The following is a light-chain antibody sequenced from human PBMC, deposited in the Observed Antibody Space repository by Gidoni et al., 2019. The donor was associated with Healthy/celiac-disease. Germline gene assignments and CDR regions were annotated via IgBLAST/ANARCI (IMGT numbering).Light chain of an antibody. Sequence: IQMIQSPSSLSASVGDRVTITCRASQSISSYLNWYQQKPGKAPKLLIDAASSLQSGVPSRFSGSGSGTDFTLTISSLQPEDFATYYCQQSYSTPPWTFGQGTKVEIK. J-gene: IGKJ1*01. CDR1: QSISSY. CDR2: AAS. CDR3: QQSYSTPPWT. V-gene: IGKV1-39*01.